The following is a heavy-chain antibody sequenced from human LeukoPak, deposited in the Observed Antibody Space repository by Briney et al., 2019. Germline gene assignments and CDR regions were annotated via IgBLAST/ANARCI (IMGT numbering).Heavy chain of an antibody. D-gene: IGHD3-10*01. V-gene: IGHV3-23*01. Sequence: GGSLRLSCAGSGCTFSSYAMSWVRQAPGKGLEWVSAISGSGGSTYYADSVKGRFTISRDNSKNTLYLQMNSLRAEDTAVYYCAKILLWFGELYDYWGQGTLVTVSS. J-gene: IGHJ4*02. CDR2: ISGSGGST. CDR1: GCTFSSYA. CDR3: AKILLWFGELYDY.